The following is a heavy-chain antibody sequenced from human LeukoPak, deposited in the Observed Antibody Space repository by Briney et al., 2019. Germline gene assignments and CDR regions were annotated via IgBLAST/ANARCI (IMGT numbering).Heavy chain of an antibody. D-gene: IGHD6-13*01. V-gene: IGHV4-39*01. CDR2: IYYSGST. Sequence: SETLSLTCTVSGGSISSSSYYWGWIRQPPGKGLEWIGSIYYSGSTYYNPSLKSRVTISVDTSKNQFSLKLSSVTAADTAVYYCARRTSSSSSFGNWFDPWGQGPLVTVSS. CDR1: GGSISSSSYY. J-gene: IGHJ5*02. CDR3: ARRTSSSSSFGNWFDP.